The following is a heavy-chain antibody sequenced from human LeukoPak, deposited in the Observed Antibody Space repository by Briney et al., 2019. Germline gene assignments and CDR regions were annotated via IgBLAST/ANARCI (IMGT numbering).Heavy chain of an antibody. Sequence: GGSLRLSCAASGFTFSSYAMHWVRQAPGKGPEWVAFIRYDGGDKYYGDSVKGRFTISRDSSKNTLYLHMNSLRPEDTAVYYCARLSTAAAAGYNWFDPWGQGTLVTVSS. CDR3: ARLSTAAAAGYNWFDP. V-gene: IGHV3-30*02. J-gene: IGHJ5*02. CDR1: GFTFSSYA. CDR2: IRYDGGDK. D-gene: IGHD6-13*01.